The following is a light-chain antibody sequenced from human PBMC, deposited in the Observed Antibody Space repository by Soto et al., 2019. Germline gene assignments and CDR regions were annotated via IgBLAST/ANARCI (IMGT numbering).Light chain of an antibody. CDR1: SSNIGINY. J-gene: IGLJ2*01. V-gene: IGLV1-47*01. CDR2: RNN. Sequence: QSVLTQPPSASGTPGQRVTISCSGSSSNIGINYVYWYQQLPGTAPKLLIYRNNQRPSGVPDRFSGSKSGTSASLAISGRRSEDEADYYCAAWDDSLSAYVVFGGGTKLTVL. CDR3: AAWDDSLSAYVV.